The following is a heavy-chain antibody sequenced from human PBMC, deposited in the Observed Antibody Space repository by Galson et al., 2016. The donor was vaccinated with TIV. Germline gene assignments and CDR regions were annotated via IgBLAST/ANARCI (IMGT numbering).Heavy chain of an antibody. CDR3: ARTYDYGDKYYFGMDV. V-gene: IGHV3-30*14. CDR1: GFNFNNYA. Sequence: SLRLSCAAAGFNFNNYAMHWVRQAPGKGLEWVAGISYDGSNKNYAQFVKGRITVSRDTSRNTLYLQMSSLRPEDTAVYYCARTYDYGDKYYFGMDVWGQGTTVTVSS. D-gene: IGHD4-17*01. J-gene: IGHJ6*02. CDR2: ISYDGSNK.